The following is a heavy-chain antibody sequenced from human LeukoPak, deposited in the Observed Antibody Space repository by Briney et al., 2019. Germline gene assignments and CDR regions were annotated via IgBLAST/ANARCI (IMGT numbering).Heavy chain of an antibody. D-gene: IGHD5-24*01. CDR3: ARDGLRDPMDV. CDR1: GFTFSSYG. CDR2: IWYDGSNK. V-gene: IGHV3-33*01. J-gene: IGHJ6*02. Sequence: GGSLRLSCAASGFTFSSYGMHWVRQAPGKGLEWVAVIWYDGSNKYYADSVKGRFTISRDNSKNTLYLQMNSLRAEDTAVYYCARDGLRDPMDVWGQGTTVTVSS.